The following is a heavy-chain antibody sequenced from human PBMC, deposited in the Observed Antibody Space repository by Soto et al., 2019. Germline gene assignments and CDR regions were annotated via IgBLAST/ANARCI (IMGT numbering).Heavy chain of an antibody. CDR2: ISYSAST. CDR3: TRGDY. J-gene: IGHJ4*02. CDR1: GDSMTTVGYY. V-gene: IGHV4-31*03. Sequence: QVQLQESGPGLVKPSQTLSLTCTVSGDSMTTVGYYWTWIRQHPGQGLEWIGFISYSASTYYSSSLKGRVAISADTSKNQFSLKLNSVTAAGTAVYYCTRGDYWGQGTLVTVSS.